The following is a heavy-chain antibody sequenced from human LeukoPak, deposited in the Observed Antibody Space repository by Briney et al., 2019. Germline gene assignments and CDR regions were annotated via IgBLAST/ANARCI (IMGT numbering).Heavy chain of an antibody. J-gene: IGHJ4*02. CDR1: GFTVSSNS. CDR3: ARRARAYSHPYDY. Sequence: PGGSLRLSCTVSGFTVSSNSMSWVRQAPGKGLEWVSFIYSDNTHYSDSVKGRFTISRDNSKNTLYLQMNSLRAEDTAVYYCARRARAYSHPYDYWGQGTLVTVSS. D-gene: IGHD4/OR15-4a*01. V-gene: IGHV3-53*01. CDR2: IYSDNT.